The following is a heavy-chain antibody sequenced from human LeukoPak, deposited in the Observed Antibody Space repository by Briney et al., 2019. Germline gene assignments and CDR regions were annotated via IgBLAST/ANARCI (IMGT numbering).Heavy chain of an antibody. CDR1: GFTFSSYG. D-gene: IGHD3-22*01. J-gene: IGHJ4*02. CDR2: ISYDGSNK. V-gene: IGHV3-30*18. Sequence: PGGSLRLSCAASGFTFSSYGMHWVRQAPGKGLEWVAVISYDGSNKYYADSVKGRFTISRDNSKNTLYLQMNSLRDEDTAVYYCAKAGRIVVAPAYYFDYWGQGTLVTVSS. CDR3: AKAGRIVVAPAYYFDY.